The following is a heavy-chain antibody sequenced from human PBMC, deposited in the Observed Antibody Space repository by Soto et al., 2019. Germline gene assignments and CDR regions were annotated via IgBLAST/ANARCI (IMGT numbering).Heavy chain of an antibody. J-gene: IGHJ3*02. CDR2: IIPIFGTA. V-gene: IGHV1-69*13. CDR1: GGTFSSYA. Sequence: GASVKVSCKTSGGTFSSYAISWVRQAPGQGLEWMGGIIPIFGTANYAQKFQGRVTITADESTSTAYMELSSLRSEDTAVYFCAALHETHSYDIDGYSYDTFDIWGQGTMVTVSS. D-gene: IGHD3-22*01. CDR3: AALHETHSYDIDGYSYDTFDI.